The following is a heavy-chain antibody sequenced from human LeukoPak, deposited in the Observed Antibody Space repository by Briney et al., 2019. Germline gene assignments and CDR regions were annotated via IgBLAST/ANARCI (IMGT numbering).Heavy chain of an antibody. D-gene: IGHD1/OR15-1a*01. J-gene: IGHJ4*02. Sequence: GGSLRLSCAAPGFTFSSYWMSWVRQAPGKGLEWVANIKQDGSEKYYVDSVKGRFTISRDNSKNTLYLQMNSLRAEDTAVYYCARDNKDISPFDYWGQGTLVTVSS. V-gene: IGHV3-7*01. CDR2: IKQDGSEK. CDR3: ARDNKDISPFDY. CDR1: GFTFSSYW.